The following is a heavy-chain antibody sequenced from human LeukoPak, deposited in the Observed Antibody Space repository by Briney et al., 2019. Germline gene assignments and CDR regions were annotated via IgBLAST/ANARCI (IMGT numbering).Heavy chain of an antibody. Sequence: PGGSLRLSCAASGFTFSSYWMSWVRQAPGKGLEWVANIKQDGSEKYYVDSVKGRFTISRDNAKNSLYLQMNSLRAEDTAVYYCASRYYDSNGYYYDYWGQGTLVTVSS. J-gene: IGHJ4*02. CDR3: ASRYYDSNGYYYDY. V-gene: IGHV3-7*01. CDR2: IKQDGSEK. D-gene: IGHD3-22*01. CDR1: GFTFSSYW.